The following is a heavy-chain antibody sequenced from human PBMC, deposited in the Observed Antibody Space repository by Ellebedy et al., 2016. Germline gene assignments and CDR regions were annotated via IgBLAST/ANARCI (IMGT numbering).Heavy chain of an antibody. CDR3: ARDGDYEDNYGLDV. Sequence: GESLKISCAASGFTFSSYSMNWVRQAPGKGLEWISYISSTSTMLWYADSVRGRFTISRDNAKNSVYLQMNSLRAEDTAVYYCARDGDYEDNYGLDVWGQGTTVTVSS. J-gene: IGHJ6*02. V-gene: IGHV3-48*04. CDR2: ISSTSTML. CDR1: GFTFSSYS. D-gene: IGHD3-22*01.